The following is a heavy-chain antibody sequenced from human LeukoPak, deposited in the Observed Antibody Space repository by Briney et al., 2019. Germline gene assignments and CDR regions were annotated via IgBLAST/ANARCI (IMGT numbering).Heavy chain of an antibody. D-gene: IGHD2-21*01. CDR2: SKSKTDGGTT. J-gene: IGHJ4*02. V-gene: IGHV3-15*01. CDR3: TTLDYSLKRLFDY. Sequence: GGSLRLSCAASGFILSKAWMSWVRQAPGKGLEWVGRSKSKTDGGTTDYAAAVKGRFTISRDDSNNTLYLQMASLKTEDTAVYFCTTLDYSLKRLFDYRGQGALVTVSS. CDR1: GFILSKAW.